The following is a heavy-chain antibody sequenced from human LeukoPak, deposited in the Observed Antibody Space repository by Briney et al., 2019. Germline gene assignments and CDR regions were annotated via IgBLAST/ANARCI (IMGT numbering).Heavy chain of an antibody. D-gene: IGHD3-16*01. CDR3: ARGGGDYVWGYFDL. V-gene: IGHV1-18*01. Sequence: ASVKVSCKASGYTFTSYGISWVRQAPGQGLEWMGWISTYNDNTNYAQKLQDRVTMTTDTSTNTAYMELRSLRSEDTAVYYCARGGGDYVWGYFDLWGRGTLVTVSS. CDR2: ISTYNDNT. CDR1: GYTFTSYG. J-gene: IGHJ2*01.